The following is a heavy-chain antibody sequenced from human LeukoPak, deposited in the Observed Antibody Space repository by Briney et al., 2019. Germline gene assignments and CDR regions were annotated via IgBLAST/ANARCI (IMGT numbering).Heavy chain of an antibody. CDR1: GYSISSDYY. J-gene: IGHJ4*02. CDR2: IFHAGNT. D-gene: IGHD5-18*01. CDR3: ARGFEGYSYGLYVFDF. V-gene: IGHV4-38-2*01. Sequence: TSETLSLTCGVSGYSISSDYYWGWIRQPPGKGLEWIGSIFHAGNTYYNPSLRRRVTISLDTSKNQFSLKLRSVTAADTAVYYCARGFEGYSYGLYVFDFWGQGTLVTVSS.